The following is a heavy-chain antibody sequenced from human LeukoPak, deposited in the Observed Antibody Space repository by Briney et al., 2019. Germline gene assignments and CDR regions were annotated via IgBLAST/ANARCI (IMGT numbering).Heavy chain of an antibody. Sequence: GGSLRLSCAASGFTFSTYWMNWVRQAPGKGLEWVANIKEDGSEKYYVDSVKGRFTISRDNAKNSLYLQMNSLRADDTAVYYCARDGYSDSYFDYWGQGTLVTVSS. CDR2: IKEDGSEK. V-gene: IGHV3-7*04. J-gene: IGHJ4*02. CDR3: ARDGYSDSYFDY. CDR1: GFTFSTYW. D-gene: IGHD3-16*01.